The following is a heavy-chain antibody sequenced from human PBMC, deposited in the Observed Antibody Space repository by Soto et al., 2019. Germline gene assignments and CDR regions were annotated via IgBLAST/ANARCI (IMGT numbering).Heavy chain of an antibody. D-gene: IGHD2-2*01. J-gene: IGHJ4*02. CDR2: ISGSGGST. Sequence: EVQLLESGGGLVQPGGSLRLSCAASGFTFSSYAMSWVRQAPGKGLEWVSAISGSGGSTYYADSVKGRFTISRDNSKNTLYLQMNSLRGEDTAVYYCAKAAPRTDIVVVPAAMFFDYWGQGTLVTVSS. CDR3: AKAAPRTDIVVVPAAMFFDY. V-gene: IGHV3-23*01. CDR1: GFTFSSYA.